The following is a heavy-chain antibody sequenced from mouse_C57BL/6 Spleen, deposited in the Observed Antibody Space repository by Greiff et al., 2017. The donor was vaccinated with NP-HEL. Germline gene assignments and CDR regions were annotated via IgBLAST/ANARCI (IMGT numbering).Heavy chain of an antibody. Sequence: VQLKQSGPELVKPGASVKISCKASGYAFSSSWMNWVKQRPGKGLEWIGRIYPGDGDTNYNGKFKGKATLTADKSSSTAYMQLSSRTSEDSAVYFCARSPYSNYWYFDVWGTGTTVTVSS. D-gene: IGHD2-5*01. CDR2: IYPGDGDT. CDR1: GYAFSSSW. CDR3: ARSPYSNYWYFDV. J-gene: IGHJ1*03. V-gene: IGHV1-82*01.